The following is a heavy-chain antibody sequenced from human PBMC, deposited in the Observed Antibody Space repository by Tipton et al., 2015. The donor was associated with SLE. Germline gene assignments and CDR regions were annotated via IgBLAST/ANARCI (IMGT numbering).Heavy chain of an antibody. Sequence: TLSLTCTVSGGSISSYYWSWIRQPPGKGLEWIGYIYYSGSTNYNPSLKSRVTISVDTSKNQFSLKLSSVTAADTAVYYCAICPGEEYYFDYWGQGTLVTVSS. J-gene: IGHJ4*02. D-gene: IGHD3-10*01. CDR2: IYYSGST. CDR3: AICPGEEYYFDY. CDR1: GGSISSYY. V-gene: IGHV4-59*01.